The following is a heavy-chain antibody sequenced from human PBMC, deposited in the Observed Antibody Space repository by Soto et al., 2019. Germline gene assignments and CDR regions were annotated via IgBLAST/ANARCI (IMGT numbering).Heavy chain of an antibody. V-gene: IGHV1-69*12. CDR1: GGSFRTYS. CDR3: AKGAVAGTPTSYYYYGMDV. D-gene: IGHD6-19*01. Sequence: QVQLLQSGAEVKKPGSSVRVSCEASGGSFRTYSISWVRQAPGQGLEWMGEIIPIFGTVNYAQKFKGRVTITADEPTTTVYVDLRSLRSEDTAVYYCAKGAVAGTPTSYYYYGMDVWGQGTTVTVSS. CDR2: IIPIFGTV. J-gene: IGHJ6*02.